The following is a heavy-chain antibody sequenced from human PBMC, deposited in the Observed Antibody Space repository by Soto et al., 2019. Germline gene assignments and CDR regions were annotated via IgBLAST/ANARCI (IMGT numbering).Heavy chain of an antibody. D-gene: IGHD4-4*01. CDR1: GFTFNAYA. J-gene: IGHJ4*02. V-gene: IGHV3-23*01. Sequence: EVQLLESGGGLVLPGGSLRLPRAASGFTFNAYAITWVRQAPGKGLEWVSAIGGSGGNRYYAASVKGRFTISRDNSKDALDLQMNSLRVEDTAVYYCARVASDYINSVDHWGQGILVTVSS. CDR2: IGGSGGNR. CDR3: ARVASDYINSVDH.